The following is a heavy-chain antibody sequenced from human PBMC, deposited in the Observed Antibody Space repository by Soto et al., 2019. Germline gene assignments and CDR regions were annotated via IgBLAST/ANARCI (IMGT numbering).Heavy chain of an antibody. CDR3: AKQYQVHINYFHD. CDR2: ISYDGSTK. Sequence: PEGSLRLSCAASGFTFSSYVMHWVRQAPGKGLEWVAVISYDGSTKSSADSVKGRFTISRDNSKNTLYLQMNSLRAEDTAVYYCAKQYQVHINYFHDWGQGTLVTVSS. J-gene: IGHJ4*02. CDR1: GFTFSSYV. V-gene: IGHV3-30*18. D-gene: IGHD2-2*01.